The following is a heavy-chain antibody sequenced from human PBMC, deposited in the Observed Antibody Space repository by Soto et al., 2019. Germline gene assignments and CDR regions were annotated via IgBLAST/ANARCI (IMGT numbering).Heavy chain of an antibody. J-gene: IGHJ6*02. D-gene: IGHD3-10*01. Sequence: GASVKVSCKASGYIFTGYFIQWLRQAPGQGLEWMGWINPNTSATNYAQKFQGRVTMTRDTSLGAAYMELTSLRPDDTALYYCARITRGRDHYYGMDVWGQGTTVTVSS. CDR3: ARITRGRDHYYGMDV. V-gene: IGHV1-2*02. CDR1: GYIFTGYF. CDR2: INPNTSAT.